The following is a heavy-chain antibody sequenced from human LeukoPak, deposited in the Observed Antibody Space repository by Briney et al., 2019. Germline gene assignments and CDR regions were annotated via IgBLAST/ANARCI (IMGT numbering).Heavy chain of an antibody. D-gene: IGHD2-8*01. V-gene: IGHV1-69*13. CDR2: IIPIFGTA. Sequence: ASVKVSCKASGGTFSSYAISWVRQAPGQGLEWMGGIIPIFGTANYAQKFQGRVTITADESTSTAYMELSSLRSEDTAVYYCARGRYCTNGVCYMDYWGKGTLVTVSS. CDR3: ARGRYCTNGVCYMDY. J-gene: IGHJ4*02. CDR1: GGTFSSYA.